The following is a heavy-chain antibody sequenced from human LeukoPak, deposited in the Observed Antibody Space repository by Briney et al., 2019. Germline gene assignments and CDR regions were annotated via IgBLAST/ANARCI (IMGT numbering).Heavy chain of an antibody. D-gene: IGHD2-2*01. Sequence: GESLKISCQGSGYNFPIYWIGWVRQMPGQGLEWMGIIYPDDSNTIYGPSFQGQVTISADKSISTAYLQWSSLKASDTAMYYCARRLGYCSSTSCYDFDYWGQGTLVTVSS. J-gene: IGHJ4*02. CDR3: ARRLGYCSSTSCYDFDY. V-gene: IGHV5-51*01. CDR2: IYPDDSNT. CDR1: GYNFPIYW.